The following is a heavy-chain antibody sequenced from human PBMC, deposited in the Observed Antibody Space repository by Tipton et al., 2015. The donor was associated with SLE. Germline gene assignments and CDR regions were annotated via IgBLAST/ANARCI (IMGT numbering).Heavy chain of an antibody. D-gene: IGHD4-17*01. V-gene: IGHV3-30*17. CDR3: ARLSGDYYYGLDV. Sequence: PLRLSCTASGFISSGYAMHWVRQAPGKGLEWVGVTSSDESDKYYGHAVEGRFIISRDNSKNTLYPHMNSLRLEDTAVYFCARLSGDYYYGLDVWGQGTTVTVSS. CDR2: TSSDESDK. CDR1: GFISSGYA. J-gene: IGHJ6*02.